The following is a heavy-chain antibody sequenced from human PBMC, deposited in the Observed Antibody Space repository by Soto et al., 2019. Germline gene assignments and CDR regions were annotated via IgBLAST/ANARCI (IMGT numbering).Heavy chain of an antibody. CDR2: IIPIFGTA. Sequence: SVKVSCKASGGTFSSYAISWVRQAPGQGLEWMGGIIPIFGTANYAQKFQGRVTITADESTSTAYMELSSLRSEDTAVYYCAREVDTAPEGYYYYGMDVWGQGTTVTVSS. CDR3: AREVDTAPEGYYYYGMDV. CDR1: GGTFSSYA. D-gene: IGHD5-18*01. J-gene: IGHJ6*02. V-gene: IGHV1-69*13.